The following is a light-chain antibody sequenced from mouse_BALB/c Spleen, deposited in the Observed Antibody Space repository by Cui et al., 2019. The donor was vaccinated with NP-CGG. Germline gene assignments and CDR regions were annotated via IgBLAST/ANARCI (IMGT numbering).Light chain of an antibody. CDR2: GTN. CDR1: SGAVTTSNY. J-gene: IGLJ1*01. CDR3: ALWYSNHWV. V-gene: IGLV1*01. Sequence: QAVVTQESALTTSPGETVTLTCRSSSGAVTTSNYANWVQKPDHLFTGLIGGTNNRPPGVPARFSGSLIGDKAALTITGAQTEDEAIYFCALWYSNHWVFGGGTKLTVL.